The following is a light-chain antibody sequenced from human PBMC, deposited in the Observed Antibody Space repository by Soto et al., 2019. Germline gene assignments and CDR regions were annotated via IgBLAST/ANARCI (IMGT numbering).Light chain of an antibody. J-gene: IGLJ2*01. CDR1: STDIGSYNL. V-gene: IGLV2-23*01. Sequence: QPASVSGSPGQSITISCTGTSTDIGSYNLVSWYQQHPGKAPKLMIYEGSKRPSGVSNRFSGSKSGNTASLTISGLQAEDEADYYCFSHAGRVVFGGGTKLTVL. CDR3: FSHAGRVV. CDR2: EGS.